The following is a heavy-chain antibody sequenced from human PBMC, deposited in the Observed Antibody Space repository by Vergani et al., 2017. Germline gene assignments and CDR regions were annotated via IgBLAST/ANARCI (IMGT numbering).Heavy chain of an antibody. J-gene: IGHJ6*02. V-gene: IGHV1-69*13. CDR3: ARDRIVVVXAAMFDYYYYGMDV. CDR1: GGPFKNSA. D-gene: IGHD2-2*01. CDR2: IITFFGTT. Sequence: QVPLVQSGAEVKKPGSSVKVSCKASGGPFKNSAFSWVRQVPGQGLEGMGRIITFFGTTDYAQKFQGRFTIIADEFTKTVDMQLSNLRSEDTSVYYWARDRIVVVXAAMFDYYYYGMDVWGQGTTVTVSS.